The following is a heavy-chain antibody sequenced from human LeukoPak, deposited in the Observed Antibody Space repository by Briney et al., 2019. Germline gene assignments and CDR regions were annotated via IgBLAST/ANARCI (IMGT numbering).Heavy chain of an antibody. J-gene: IGHJ4*02. CDR1: GGSFSGYY. CDR3: ARVKSSTMVRGVVRVFDY. D-gene: IGHD3-10*01. V-gene: IGHV4-34*01. Sequence: SGTLSLTCAVYGGSFSGYYWSWIRQPPGKGLEWIGEINHSGSTNYNPSLKSRVTISVDTSKNQFSLKLSSVTAADTAVYYCARVKSSTMVRGVVRVFDYWGQGTLVTVSS. CDR2: INHSGST.